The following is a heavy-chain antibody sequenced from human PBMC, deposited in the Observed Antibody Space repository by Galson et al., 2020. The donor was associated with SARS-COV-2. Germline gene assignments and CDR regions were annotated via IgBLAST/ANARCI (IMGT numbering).Heavy chain of an antibody. CDR2: VRNTHTT. J-gene: IGHJ3*02. CDR3: ARSPIGRGPFDI. CDR1: GFTFSDHI. D-gene: IGHD3-10*01. V-gene: IGHV3-72*01. Sequence: GESLKISCAASGFTFSDHIMDWVRQAPGKGLEWVSRVRNTHTTEYAASVKGRFTISRDNSQNSLSLEMNNLKIEDTAMYYCARSPIGRGPFDIWGQGAMVTVS.